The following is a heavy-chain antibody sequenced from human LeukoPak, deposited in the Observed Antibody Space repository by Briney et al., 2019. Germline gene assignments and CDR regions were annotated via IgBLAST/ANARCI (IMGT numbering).Heavy chain of an antibody. Sequence: GGSLRLSCAASGFTFTNAWMNWVRQAPGKGLEWVGRIKGKTDGGTTDYAAPVKGRFIISRDDSKNTLSLQMNSLKTEDTAVYYCTTEFLPLSDSNSYDAFDIWGQGTMVTVSS. V-gene: IGHV3-15*01. CDR3: TTEFLPLSDSNSYDAFDI. J-gene: IGHJ3*02. D-gene: IGHD4-11*01. CDR2: IKGKTDGGTT. CDR1: GFTFTNAW.